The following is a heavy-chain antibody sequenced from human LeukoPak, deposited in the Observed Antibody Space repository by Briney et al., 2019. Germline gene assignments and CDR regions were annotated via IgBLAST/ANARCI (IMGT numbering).Heavy chain of an antibody. CDR3: AKDMGSSGFFDY. J-gene: IGHJ4*02. CDR2: ISWDGGST. Sequence: PGGSLRLSCAASGFTFDDYTMHWVRQAPGKGPEWVSLISWDGGSTYYADSVKGRFTISRDNSKNSLYLQMNSLRTEDTALYYCAKDMGSSGFFDYWGQGTLVTVSS. CDR1: GFTFDDYT. V-gene: IGHV3-43*01. D-gene: IGHD3-22*01.